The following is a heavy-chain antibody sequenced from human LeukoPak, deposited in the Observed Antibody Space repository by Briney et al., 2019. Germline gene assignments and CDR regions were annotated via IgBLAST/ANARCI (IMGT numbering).Heavy chain of an antibody. CDR2: ISGSGGST. CDR1: GFTFSSYA. Sequence: GGSLRLSCAASGFTFSSYAMSWVRQAPGKGLEWVSGISGSGGSTYYADSVKGRFTISRDNPKNTLYLQMNSLRAEDTAVYYCARASDYYSTGDCWGQGTLVTVSS. J-gene: IGHJ4*02. D-gene: IGHD3-22*01. CDR3: ARASDYYSTGDC. V-gene: IGHV3-23*01.